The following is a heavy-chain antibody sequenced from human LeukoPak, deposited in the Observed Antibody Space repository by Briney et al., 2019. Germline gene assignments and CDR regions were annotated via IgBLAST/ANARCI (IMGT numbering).Heavy chain of an antibody. CDR1: GFSFHSNA. CDR3: AKVIDYGALDGYDI. CDR2: LCGSGQSP. Sequence: GGSLRLSCAASGFSFHSNAMTWVRQAPGKGLEWVSSLCGSGQSPNYADSVLGRFTISRDNAQKRVFLQMNSLRVDDTAIYYCAKVIDYGALDGYDIWGQGTVVTVSS. V-gene: IGHV3-23*01. D-gene: IGHD4-17*01. J-gene: IGHJ3*02.